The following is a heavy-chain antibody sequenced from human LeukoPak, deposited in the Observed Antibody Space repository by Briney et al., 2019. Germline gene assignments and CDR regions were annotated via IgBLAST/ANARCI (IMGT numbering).Heavy chain of an antibody. CDR1: GFTVSSNY. J-gene: IGHJ6*03. D-gene: IGHD5-12*01. CDR3: ARIVATTLYYYYYMDV. V-gene: IGHV3-53*01. Sequence: GRSLRLSCAASGFTVSSNYMSWVRQAPGKGLEWVSVIYSGGSTYYADSVKGRFTISRDNSKNTLYLQMNSLRAEDTAVYYCARIVATTLYYYYYMDVWGKGTTVTISS. CDR2: IYSGGST.